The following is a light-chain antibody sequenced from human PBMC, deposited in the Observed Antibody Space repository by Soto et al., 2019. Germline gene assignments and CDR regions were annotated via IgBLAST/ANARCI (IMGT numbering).Light chain of an antibody. CDR2: DVT. Sequence: QSVLTQPASVSGSPGQSITISCSGTSNDVGAYNYVSWYQQHPGKVPKVMIYDVTRRPSGVSNRFSGSKSGNTASLTISGLQTEDGADYYCSSYTTSNNVIFGGGTKVTVL. CDR3: SSYTTSNNVI. CDR1: SNDVGAYNY. V-gene: IGLV2-14*01. J-gene: IGLJ2*01.